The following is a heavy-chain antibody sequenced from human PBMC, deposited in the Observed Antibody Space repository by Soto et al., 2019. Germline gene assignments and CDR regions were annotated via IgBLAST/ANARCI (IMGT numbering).Heavy chain of an antibody. Sequence: EVQLVESGGGLVQPGGSLRLSCAASGFTFSSYEMNWVRQAPGKGLEWVSYISSSGSTIYYADSVKGRFTISRDNAKKSLYLQMNSLRAEETAVYYCETRTILPGYDSPFDYWGQGTLVTVSS. CDR2: ISSSGSTI. D-gene: IGHD3-9*01. CDR3: ETRTILPGYDSPFDY. J-gene: IGHJ4*02. CDR1: GFTFSSYE. V-gene: IGHV3-48*03.